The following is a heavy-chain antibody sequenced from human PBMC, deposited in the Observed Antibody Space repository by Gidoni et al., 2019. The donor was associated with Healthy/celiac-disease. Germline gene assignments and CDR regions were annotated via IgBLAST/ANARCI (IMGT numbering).Heavy chain of an antibody. CDR2: IYSGGST. D-gene: IGHD2-15*01. V-gene: IGHV3-53*01. CDR1: GFTVRSNY. J-gene: IGHJ4*02. Sequence: ELQLVASGGGLIQPGGSLRLSCAASGFTVRSNYMSWVRQAPGKGLEWVSVIYSGGSTYYADSVKGRINISRDNSKNTLYLQMNSLRAEDTAVYYCASTVVTPFDYWGQGTLVTVSA. CDR3: ASTVVTPFDY.